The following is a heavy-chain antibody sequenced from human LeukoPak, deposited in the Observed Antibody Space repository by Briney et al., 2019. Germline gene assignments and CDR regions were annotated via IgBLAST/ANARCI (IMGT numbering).Heavy chain of an antibody. Sequence: GGSLRLSCAASGFTFSSYAMSWVRQAPGKGLEWVSAISGSGGSTYYADSVKGRFTISRDNSKNTLYLQMDSLRAEDTAVYYCARVTYYYGSGNDYWGQGTLVAVSS. V-gene: IGHV3-23*01. CDR3: ARVTYYYGSGNDY. D-gene: IGHD3-10*01. CDR2: ISGSGGST. CDR1: GFTFSSYA. J-gene: IGHJ4*02.